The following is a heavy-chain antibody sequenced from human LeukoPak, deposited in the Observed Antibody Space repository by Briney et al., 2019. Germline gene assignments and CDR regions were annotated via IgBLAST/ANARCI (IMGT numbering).Heavy chain of an antibody. J-gene: IGHJ4*02. Sequence: GASMKVSCKASGYTFTSYGISWVRQAPGQGLEWMGWISAYNGNTNYAQKLQGRVTMTTDTSTSTAYMELRSLRSDDTAVYYCARSPRYYARSGSYYERYYFDYWGQGTLVTVSS. CDR1: GYTFTSYG. CDR2: ISAYNGNT. V-gene: IGHV1-18*01. D-gene: IGHD1-26*01. CDR3: ARSPRYYARSGSYYERYYFDY.